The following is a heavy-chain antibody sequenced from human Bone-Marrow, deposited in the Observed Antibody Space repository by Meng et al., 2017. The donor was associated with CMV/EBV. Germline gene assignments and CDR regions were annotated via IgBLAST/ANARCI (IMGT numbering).Heavy chain of an antibody. CDR3: AREGKTYYDFWSGYNDAFDI. V-gene: IGHV1-18*01. Sequence: ASVKVSCKASGYTFTSYGISWVRQAPGQGLEWMGWISAYNGNTNYAQKLQGRVTMTTDTSTSTAYMELRSLRSDDTAVYYCAREGKTYYDFWSGYNDAFDIWGQGTMVTVSS. J-gene: IGHJ3*02. CDR1: GYTFTSYG. CDR2: ISAYNGNT. D-gene: IGHD3-3*01.